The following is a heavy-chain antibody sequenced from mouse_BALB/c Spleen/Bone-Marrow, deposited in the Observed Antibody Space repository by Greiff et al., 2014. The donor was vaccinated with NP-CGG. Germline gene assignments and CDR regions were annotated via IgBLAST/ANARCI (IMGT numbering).Heavy chain of an antibody. V-gene: IGHV2-4-1*01. CDR1: GFSLTSYD. CDR2: IWSGGGT. Sequence: VKLEESGPGLVQPSQSLSITCTVSGFSLTSYDVHWVRQSPGKGLEWLGGIWSGGGTDCDAAFISRLNITKDNSKSQVFFKMNSLQADDTAIYFCARKDYRYDYFDYWGQGTTLTVSS. CDR3: ARKDYRYDYFDY. D-gene: IGHD2-14*01. J-gene: IGHJ2*01.